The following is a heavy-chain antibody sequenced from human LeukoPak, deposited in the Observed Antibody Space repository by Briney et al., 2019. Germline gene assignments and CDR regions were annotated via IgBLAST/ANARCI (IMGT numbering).Heavy chain of an antibody. J-gene: IGHJ5*02. CDR3: ARSGYSSGWFSFDP. V-gene: IGHV3-13*04. CDR2: IGTAGDT. Sequence: PGGSLRLSCAASGFSFSSYDMHWVRQATGKGLEWVSGIGTAGDTYYPASVKGRFTISRENAKNSLYLQMNSLRAGDTAVYYCARSGYSSGWFSFDPWGQGTLVTVST. CDR1: GFSFSSYD. D-gene: IGHD6-19*01.